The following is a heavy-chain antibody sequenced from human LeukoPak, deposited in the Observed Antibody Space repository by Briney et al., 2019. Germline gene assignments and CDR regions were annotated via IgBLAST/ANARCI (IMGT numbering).Heavy chain of an antibody. CDR2: ISGSGGST. CDR3: ARVGHSDY. CDR1: GFTFSSYA. J-gene: IGHJ4*02. V-gene: IGHV3-23*01. Sequence: GGSLRLSCAASGFTFSSYAMSWVRQAPGKGLEWVSAISGSGGSTYYADSVKGRFTISRDNAKNSLYLQMNSLRDEDTAVYYCARVGHSDYWGQGTLVTVSS.